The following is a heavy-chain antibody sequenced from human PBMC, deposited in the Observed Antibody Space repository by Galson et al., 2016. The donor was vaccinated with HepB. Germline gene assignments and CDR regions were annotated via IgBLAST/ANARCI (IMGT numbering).Heavy chain of an antibody. CDR1: GFTFSSYW. Sequence: SLRLSCAASGFTFSSYWMSWVRQAPGKRLECEANIKQDGSEQYYVDSVKGRFTISRDNAKKSLYLQMNSLRAEDTAVYYCASSVRGSGSPPGGYWGQGTLVTVSS. CDR2: IKQDGSEQ. CDR3: ASSVRGSGSPPGGY. D-gene: IGHD3-10*01. J-gene: IGHJ4*02. V-gene: IGHV3-7*02.